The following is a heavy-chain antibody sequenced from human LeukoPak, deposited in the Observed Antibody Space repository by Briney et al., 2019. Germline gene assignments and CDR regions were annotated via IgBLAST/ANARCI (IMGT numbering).Heavy chain of an antibody. D-gene: IGHD6-19*01. V-gene: IGHV3-23*01. J-gene: IGHJ4*02. CDR1: GFTFSSYA. CDR3: AKDPAAAVAAIRGFDC. CDR2: ISGSGDST. Sequence: PGGSLRLSCAASGFTFSSYAMSWVRQAPGKGLEWVSAISGSGDSTYYGDSVKGRFTISRDNSKNTLYLQMNSLRAEDTAVYYCAKDPAAAVAAIRGFDCWGQGTLVTVSS.